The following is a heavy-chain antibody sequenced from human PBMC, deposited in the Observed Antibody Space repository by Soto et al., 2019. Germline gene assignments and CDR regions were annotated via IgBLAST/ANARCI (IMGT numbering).Heavy chain of an antibody. D-gene: IGHD6-13*01. V-gene: IGHV1-69*12. CDR3: ASDRGYGLVN. Sequence: QVQLVQSGAEVKKPGSSVKVSCKASGGTFSSHGFNWVRQAPGQGLEWIGGSIPLFGITNHTQKFQDRITITADASTTTAYMELRALRSDDTAVYYCASDRGYGLVNWGRGTLLTVSS. CDR2: SIPLFGIT. CDR1: GGTFSSHG. J-gene: IGHJ4*02.